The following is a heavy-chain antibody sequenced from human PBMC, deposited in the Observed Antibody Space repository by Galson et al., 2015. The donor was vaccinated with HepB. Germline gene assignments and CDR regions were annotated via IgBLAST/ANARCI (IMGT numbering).Heavy chain of an antibody. D-gene: IGHD3-22*01. CDR2: INPNSGGT. Sequence: SVKVSCKASGYTFTSYYMHWVRQAPGQGLEWMGRINPNSGGTNYAQKFQGRVTMTRDTSISTAYMELSRLRSDDTAVYYCARGGWGYYDSSGYRVRDYYYGMDVWGQGTTVTVSS. V-gene: IGHV1-2*06. CDR3: ARGGWGYYDSSGYRVRDYYYGMDV. CDR1: GYTFTSYY. J-gene: IGHJ6*02.